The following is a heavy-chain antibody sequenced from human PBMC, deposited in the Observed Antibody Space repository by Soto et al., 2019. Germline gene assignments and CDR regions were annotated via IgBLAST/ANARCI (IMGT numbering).Heavy chain of an antibody. Sequence: QITLKESGPTLVKPTQTLTLTCTFSGFSLSTSGVGVGWIRQPPGKALEWLALIYWDDDKRYSPSLKSRLTITKDTSKNQVVLTMTNMDPVDTATYYCAHRYDGDPTDWYFDLWGRGTLVTVSS. D-gene: IGHD4-17*01. CDR1: GFSLSTSGVG. CDR2: IYWDDDK. V-gene: IGHV2-5*02. J-gene: IGHJ2*01. CDR3: AHRYDGDPTDWYFDL.